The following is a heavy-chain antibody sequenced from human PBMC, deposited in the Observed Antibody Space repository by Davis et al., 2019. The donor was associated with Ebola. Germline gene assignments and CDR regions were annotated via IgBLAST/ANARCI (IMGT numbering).Heavy chain of an antibody. J-gene: IGHJ6*02. CDR3: ARTVEMATILYYYYGMDV. CDR1: GGTFSSYA. Sequence: SVKVSCKASGGTFSSYAISWARQALGQGLEWLGRIIPILGIANYAQKFQGRVTITADKSTSTAYMELSSLRSEDTAVYYCARTVEMATILYYYYGMDVWGQGTTVTVSS. V-gene: IGHV1-69*04. D-gene: IGHD5-24*01. CDR2: IIPILGIA.